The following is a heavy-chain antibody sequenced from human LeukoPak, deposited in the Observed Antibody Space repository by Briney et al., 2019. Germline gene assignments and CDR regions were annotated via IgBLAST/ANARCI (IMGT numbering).Heavy chain of an antibody. V-gene: IGHV1-3*01. Sequence: ASVKVSCTASGYTFTSYAMHWVRQAPGQRLEWMGWINAGNGNTKYSQKFQGRVTITRDTSASTAYMELSSLRSEDTAVYYCARDKSITMVRGVIMDTFDYWGQGTLVTVSS. D-gene: IGHD3-10*01. CDR1: GYTFTSYA. CDR2: INAGNGNT. CDR3: ARDKSITMVRGVIMDTFDY. J-gene: IGHJ4*02.